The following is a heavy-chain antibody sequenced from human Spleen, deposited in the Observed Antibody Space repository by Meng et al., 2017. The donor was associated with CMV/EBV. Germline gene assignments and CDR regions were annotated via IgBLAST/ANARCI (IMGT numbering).Heavy chain of an antibody. D-gene: IGHD3-3*01. CDR1: GFTFMSYS. V-gene: IGHV3-21*01. CDR2: ISSSSSYI. J-gene: IGHJ4*02. CDR3: ARDLEWTYYFDY. Sequence: GGSLKISCAVSGFTFMSYSMNWVRQAPGKGLEWVSSISSSSSYIYYADSVKGRFTISRDNAKNSLYLQMNSLRAEDTAVYYCARDLEWTYYFDYWGQGTLVTVSS.